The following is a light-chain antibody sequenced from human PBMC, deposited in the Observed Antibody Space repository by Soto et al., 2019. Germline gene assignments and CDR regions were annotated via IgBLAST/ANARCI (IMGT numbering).Light chain of an antibody. V-gene: IGLV1-44*01. CDR3: AAWDDSLNGHV. Sequence: QSVLTQPHSASGTPGQRVTISCSGSSSNIGANSVQWFQQLPGTAPKVLIYSSNHRPSGVPERFSGSKSGTSASLAISELQSDDEADYYCAAWDDSLNGHVFGTGTKVTVL. CDR2: SSN. J-gene: IGLJ1*01. CDR1: SSNIGANS.